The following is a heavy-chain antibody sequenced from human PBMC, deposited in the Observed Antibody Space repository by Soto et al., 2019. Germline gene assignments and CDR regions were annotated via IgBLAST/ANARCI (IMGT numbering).Heavy chain of an antibody. J-gene: IGHJ4*02. V-gene: IGHV4-61*01. CDR2: VFNNGAT. Sequence: SETLSLTCTVSGGSVSSGNHYGSWIRQPPGKGLEWVGCVFNNGATTYNPSLKSRVTMSVDTSKNQFSLNLTSVTAADAAVYYCARRWVVVPMIDYWGQGTLVTVSS. D-gene: IGHD2-15*01. CDR3: ARRWVVVPMIDY. CDR1: GGSVSSGNHY.